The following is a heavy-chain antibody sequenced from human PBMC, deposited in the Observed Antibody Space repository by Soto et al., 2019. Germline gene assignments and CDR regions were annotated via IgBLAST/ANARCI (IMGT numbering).Heavy chain of an antibody. CDR1: GYSFAGYW. CDR3: ARQIYDSDTGPNFQYYFDS. V-gene: IGHV5-10-1*01. J-gene: IGHJ4*02. D-gene: IGHD3-22*01. Sequence: LKISCKGSGYSFAGYWITWVRQKPGKGLEWMGRIDPSDSQTYYSPSFRGHVTISVTKSITTVFLQWSSLRASDTAMYHCARQIYDSDTGPNFQYYFDSWGQGTPVTVSS. CDR2: IDPSDSQT.